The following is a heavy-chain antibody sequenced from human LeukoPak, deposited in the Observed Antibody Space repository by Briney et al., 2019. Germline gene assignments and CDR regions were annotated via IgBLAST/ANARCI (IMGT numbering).Heavy chain of an antibody. CDR2: IYYRAST. CDR1: GGSISSSSYF. V-gene: IGHV4-39*07. Sequence: SETLSLTWTVSGGSISSSSYFWGWIRQPSGKGLVWIGSIYYRASTYYNPSLKRRVTMSVDTSKNQFSLKLSSVTAADTAVYYCARDVVEDLAAAGRPFDYWGQGTLVTVSS. J-gene: IGHJ4*02. CDR3: ARDVVEDLAAAGRPFDY. D-gene: IGHD6-13*01.